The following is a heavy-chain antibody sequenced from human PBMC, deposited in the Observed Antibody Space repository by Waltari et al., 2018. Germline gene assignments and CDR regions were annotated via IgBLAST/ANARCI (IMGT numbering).Heavy chain of an antibody. Sequence: QVQLQESGPGLVKPSETLSLTCTVSGGSISSYYWSWIRQPPGKGLEWIGYIYYSGSTNYHPSLKSRVTISVDTSKNQFSLKLSSVTAADTAVYYCARATGYCSGGSCWPNYYYGMDVWGQGTTVTVSS. D-gene: IGHD2-15*01. J-gene: IGHJ6*02. CDR3: ARATGYCSGGSCWPNYYYGMDV. CDR2: IYYSGST. V-gene: IGHV4-59*01. CDR1: GGSISSYY.